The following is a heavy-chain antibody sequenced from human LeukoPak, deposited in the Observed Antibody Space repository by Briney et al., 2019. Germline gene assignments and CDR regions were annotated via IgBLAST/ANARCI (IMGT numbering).Heavy chain of an antibody. Sequence: GGSLRLSCAASGFTFSSYSMNWVRQAPGKGLEWVSSISTGSSYIYYAESVKGRFTISRDNAKNSLYLQMNSLRAEDTAVYYCARESAEGHSYGYVGYYWGQGTLVTVSS. D-gene: IGHD5-18*01. J-gene: IGHJ4*02. CDR2: ISTGSSYI. V-gene: IGHV3-21*01. CDR1: GFTFSSYS. CDR3: ARESAEGHSYGYVGYY.